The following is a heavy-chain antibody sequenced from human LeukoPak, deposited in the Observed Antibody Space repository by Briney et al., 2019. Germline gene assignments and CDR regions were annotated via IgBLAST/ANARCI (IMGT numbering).Heavy chain of an antibody. CDR1: GGSISDYY. CDR3: ARETTMRDC. CDR2: LSPSGTTT. V-gene: IGHV3-11*01. Sequence: LSLTCTVSGGSISDYYWSCIRQSAGKGLEWVSYLSPSGTTTYYADSLKGRFTISRDNGKNSLYLQINNVRAEGTAVYYCARETTMRDCWGQGTLVTVSS. D-gene: IGHD1-1*01. J-gene: IGHJ4*02.